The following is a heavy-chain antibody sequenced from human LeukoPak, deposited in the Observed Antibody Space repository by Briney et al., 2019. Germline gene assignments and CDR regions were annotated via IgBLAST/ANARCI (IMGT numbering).Heavy chain of an antibody. CDR3: ARVGARITGTTIWFDP. CDR1: GNTFTSYA. Sequence: ASVKVSCKASGNTFTSYAMHWVRQAPGQRLEWMGWINAGNGNTKYSQKFQGRVTITRDTSASTAYMELSSLRSEDTAVYYCARVGARITGTTIWFDPWGQGTLVTVSS. CDR2: INAGNGNT. D-gene: IGHD1-7*01. V-gene: IGHV1-3*01. J-gene: IGHJ5*02.